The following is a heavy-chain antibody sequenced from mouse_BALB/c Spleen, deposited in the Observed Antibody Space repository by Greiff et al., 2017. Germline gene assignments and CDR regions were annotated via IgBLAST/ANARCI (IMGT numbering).Heavy chain of an antibody. D-gene: IGHD2-3*01. J-gene: IGHJ3*01. CDR2: INPSTGYT. Sequence: VQLQESGAELAKPGASVKMSCKASGYTFTSYWMHWVKQRPGQGLEWIGYINPSTGYTAYTQKFKDKATLTADKSSSTAYMQLSSLTSEDSAVYYCARSRDGYPWFAYGGQGTRVTGSA. V-gene: IGHV1-7*01. CDR3: ARSRDGYPWFAY. CDR1: GYTFTSYW.